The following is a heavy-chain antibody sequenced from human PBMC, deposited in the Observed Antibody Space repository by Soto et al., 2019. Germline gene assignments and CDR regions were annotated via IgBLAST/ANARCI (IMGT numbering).Heavy chain of an antibody. J-gene: IGHJ4*02. Sequence: PSETLSLTCTVSGGSISSYYWSWIRQPPGKGLEWIGYIYYSGSTNYNPSLKSRVTISVDTSKNQFSLKLSSVTAADTAVYYCARASGGYADYCAQRDLVTVSS. CDR3: ARASGGYADY. D-gene: IGHD5-12*01. CDR1: GGSISSYY. CDR2: IYYSGST. V-gene: IGHV4-59*01.